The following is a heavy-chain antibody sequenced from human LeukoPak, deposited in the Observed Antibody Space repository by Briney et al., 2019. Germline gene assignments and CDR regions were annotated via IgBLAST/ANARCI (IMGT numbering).Heavy chain of an antibody. CDR1: GYTFTGYY. CDR3: ASHSRELVSGFDY. V-gene: IGHV1-2*02. Sequence: ASVKVSCKASGYTFTGYYMHWVRQAPGKGLEWMGWINPNSGGTNYAQKFQGRVTMTRDTSISTAYMELSRLRSDDTAVYYCASHSRELVSGFDYWGQGTLVTVSS. CDR2: INPNSGGT. D-gene: IGHD6-13*01. J-gene: IGHJ4*02.